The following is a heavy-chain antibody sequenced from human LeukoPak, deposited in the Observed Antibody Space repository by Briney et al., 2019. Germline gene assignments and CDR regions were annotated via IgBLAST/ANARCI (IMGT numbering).Heavy chain of an antibody. CDR1: GYTFTNYG. Sequence: ASVKVSCKASGYTFTNYGISWVRQAPGQGLEWMGWISAYNSDTNYAQKLQGRVTMTTDTSTSTAYMELRSLRSDDAAVYYCARDCSGGSCYSGIPLDYWGQGTLVTVSS. J-gene: IGHJ4*02. D-gene: IGHD2-15*01. V-gene: IGHV1-18*01. CDR3: ARDCSGGSCYSGIPLDY. CDR2: ISAYNSDT.